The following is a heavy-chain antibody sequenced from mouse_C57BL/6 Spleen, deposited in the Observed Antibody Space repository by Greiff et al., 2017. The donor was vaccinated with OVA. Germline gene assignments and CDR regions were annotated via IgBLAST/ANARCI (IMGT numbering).Heavy chain of an antibody. CDR1: GYTFTDYY. V-gene: IGHV1-76*01. D-gene: IGHD2-3*01. Sequence: VQLKQSGAELVRPGASVKLSCKASGYTFTDYYINWVKQRPGQGLEWIARIYPGSGNTYYNEKFKGKATLTAEKSSSTAYMQLSSLTSEDSAVYFCARAHDGYYPYYYAMDYWGQGTSVTVSS. J-gene: IGHJ4*01. CDR3: ARAHDGYYPYYYAMDY. CDR2: IYPGSGNT.